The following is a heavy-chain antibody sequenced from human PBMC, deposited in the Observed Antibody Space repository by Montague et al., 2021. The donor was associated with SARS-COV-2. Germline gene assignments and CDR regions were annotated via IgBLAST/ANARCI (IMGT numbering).Heavy chain of an antibody. CDR1: GFTFSSYT. D-gene: IGHD1-1*01. J-gene: IGHJ6*02. CDR3: AKGAQGNAYYYYGMDV. Sequence: SLRLSCAASGFTFSSYTMSWVRQAPGKGLEWVSAISGSGGTTYYADSVKGRFTISRDNSKNTLYLQMNSLRAEGTAVYYCAKGAQGNAYYYYGMDVWGQGTTVTVSS. V-gene: IGHV3-23*01. CDR2: ISGSGGTT.